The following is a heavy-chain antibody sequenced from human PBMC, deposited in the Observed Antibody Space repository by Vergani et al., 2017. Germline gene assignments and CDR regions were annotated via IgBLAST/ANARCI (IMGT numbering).Heavy chain of an antibody. CDR1: GFTFSSYA. CDR2: ISGSGGST. D-gene: IGHD5-12*01. Sequence: EVDLVESGGGLAQPGGSLRLSCAASGFTFSSYAMSWVRQAPGKGLEWVSAISGSGGSTYYADSVKGRFTISRDNAKNSLFLEMNSLRFEDTAVYFCTKGSVYYHDSAGHGYDPYTGFDLWGQGTLVTVSS. V-gene: IGHV3-23*04. J-gene: IGHJ3*01. CDR3: TKGSVYYHDSAGHGYDPYTGFDL.